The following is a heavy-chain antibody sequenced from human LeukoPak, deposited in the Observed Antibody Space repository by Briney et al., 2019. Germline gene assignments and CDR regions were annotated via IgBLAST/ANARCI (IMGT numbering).Heavy chain of an antibody. V-gene: IGHV3-64D*06. CDR1: GSTFSSYA. D-gene: IGHD3-9*01. J-gene: IGHJ4*02. CDR2: ISSNGGST. CDR3: VKDLDDMRSVY. Sequence: GGSLRLSCSASGSTFSSYAMHWVRQAPGKGLEYVSAISSNGGSTYYADSVKGRFTISRDNSKNTLYLQMSSLRAEDTAVYYCVKDLDDMRSVYWGQGTLVTVSS.